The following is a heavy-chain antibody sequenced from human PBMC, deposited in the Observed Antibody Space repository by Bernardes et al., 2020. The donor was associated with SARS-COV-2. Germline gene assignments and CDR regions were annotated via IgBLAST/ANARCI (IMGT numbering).Heavy chain of an antibody. D-gene: IGHD3-10*01. V-gene: IGHV3-74*03. J-gene: IGHJ4*02. CDR1: GFTLNSSY. CDR2: LKSDGTSP. Sequence: GGSLRLSREASGFTLNSSYMHWVRQPPGKGLEWVSRLKSDGTSPTYADSVRGRFTLYRDIAKNTLHLQMNSLGAEDTAMYYCARANHGSGLDFWGQGTLVTVSS. CDR3: ARANHGSGLDF.